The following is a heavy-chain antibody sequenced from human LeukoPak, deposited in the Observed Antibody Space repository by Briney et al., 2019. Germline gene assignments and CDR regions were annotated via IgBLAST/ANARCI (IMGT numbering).Heavy chain of an antibody. Sequence: GGSLRLSCVTSGFPFSSYWMTCVRQAPGKVLEWVANIKQDGSKKSYVDSVKGRFTISRDNAKNSLYLQMNSLRAEDTAIYYCTRVGYIDEGIDYWGQGTLVTVSS. CDR3: TRVGYIDEGIDY. J-gene: IGHJ4*02. D-gene: IGHD5-24*01. CDR1: GFPFSSYW. V-gene: IGHV3-7*04. CDR2: IKQDGSKK.